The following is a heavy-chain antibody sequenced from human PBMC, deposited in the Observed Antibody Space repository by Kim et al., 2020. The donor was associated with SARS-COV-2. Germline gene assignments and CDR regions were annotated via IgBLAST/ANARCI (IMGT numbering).Heavy chain of an antibody. CDR3: VSRGVNSMDYFDY. CDR2: ITGGGIT. D-gene: IGHD2-21*01. Sequence: GGSLRLSCAASGFTFGAYIMSWVRQTPRKGLEWVSSITGGGITFYADSVTGRFTISRENPKNTLHLQMNSLRVEDTALYYCVSRGVNSMDYFDYWGQGSRVTVSS. J-gene: IGHJ4*02. CDR1: GFTFGAYI. V-gene: IGHV3-23*01.